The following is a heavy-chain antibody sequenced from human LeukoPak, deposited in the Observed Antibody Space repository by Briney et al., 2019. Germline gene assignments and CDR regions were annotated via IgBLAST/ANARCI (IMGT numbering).Heavy chain of an antibody. J-gene: IGHJ4*02. CDR2: ISSSSSYI. D-gene: IGHD6-13*01. Sequence: GGSLRLSCAASGFTFSSYSMNWVRQAPGKGLEWVSSISSSSSYIYYADSVKGRFTISRGNAKNSLYLQMNSLRAEDTAVYYCARDPKQQLVRGNYWGQGTLVTVSS. V-gene: IGHV3-21*01. CDR3: ARDPKQQLVRGNY. CDR1: GFTFSSYS.